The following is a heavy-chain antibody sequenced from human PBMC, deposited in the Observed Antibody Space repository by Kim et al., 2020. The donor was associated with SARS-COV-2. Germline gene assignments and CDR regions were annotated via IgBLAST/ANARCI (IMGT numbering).Heavy chain of an antibody. CDR3: ARGFGSSWFHY. D-gene: IGHD6-13*01. Sequence: GGSLRLSCADSGFTFSSNNMNWVRQAPGKGLEWVSFISSSSDVVRYADSVKGRFTISRDNAKNSLYLQMNSLRDDDTAVYYCARGFGSSWFHYWGQGTLVTVSS. CDR1: GFTFSSNN. CDR2: ISSSSDVV. J-gene: IGHJ4*02. V-gene: IGHV3-48*02.